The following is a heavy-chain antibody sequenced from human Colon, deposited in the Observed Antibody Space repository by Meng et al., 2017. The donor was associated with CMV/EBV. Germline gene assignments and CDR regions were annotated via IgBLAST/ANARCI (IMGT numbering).Heavy chain of an antibody. Sequence: VDVPRWAAVLFNPLGPLALAWAVYGESLSGYYWTWIRLPPGRGLEWMGESYYSGSTNYSPSLKSRVTISLDTSKNQFSLKLNSVTAADTAVYYCARATKSSCWEVLDYWGHGTLVTVSS. CDR3: ARATKSSCWEVLDY. CDR1: GESLSGYY. J-gene: IGHJ4*01. V-gene: IGHV4-34*01. CDR2: SYYSGST. D-gene: IGHD2-2*01.